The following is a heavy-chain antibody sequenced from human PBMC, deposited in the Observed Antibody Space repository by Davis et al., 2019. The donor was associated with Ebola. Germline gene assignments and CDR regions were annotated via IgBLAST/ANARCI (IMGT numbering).Heavy chain of an antibody. Sequence: PGGSLRLSCTVSGGSISSYYWSWIRQPPGKGLEWIGYIYYSGSTNYNPSLKSRVTISVDTSKNQFSLKLSSVTAADTAVYYCARHSSGYYSERAVLFDYWGQGTLVTVSS. D-gene: IGHD3-22*01. CDR1: GGSISSYY. CDR3: ARHSSGYYSERAVLFDY. V-gene: IGHV4-59*08. J-gene: IGHJ4*02. CDR2: IYYSGST.